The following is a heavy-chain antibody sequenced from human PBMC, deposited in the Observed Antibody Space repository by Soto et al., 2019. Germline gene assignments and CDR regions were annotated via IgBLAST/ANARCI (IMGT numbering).Heavy chain of an antibody. CDR3: ARDVGTQLDFWSTSGMDV. Sequence: QVQLVESGGGVVQPGRSLRLSCAASGSTFSSDAMHWVRQAPGKGLEWVAVIPYEGSYQYYADSVRGRFTVSRDNSKNMLYLQMNSLRADDTAVYYCARDVGTQLDFWSTSGMDVWGQGTTVTVSS. D-gene: IGHD3-3*01. CDR1: GSTFSSDA. J-gene: IGHJ6*02. CDR2: IPYEGSYQ. V-gene: IGHV3-30*04.